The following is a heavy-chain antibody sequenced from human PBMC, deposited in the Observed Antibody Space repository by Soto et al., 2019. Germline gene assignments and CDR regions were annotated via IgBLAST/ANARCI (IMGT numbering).Heavy chain of an antibody. CDR3: AKDRITIFGVVITNYGMDV. Sequence: PGGSLRLSCAASGFTFSSYGMHWVRQAPGKGLEWVAVISYDGSNKYYADSVKGRFTISRDNSKNTLYLQMNSLRAEDTAVYYCAKDRITIFGVVITNYGMDVWGQGTTVTVS. D-gene: IGHD3-3*01. CDR1: GFTFSSYG. CDR2: ISYDGSNK. J-gene: IGHJ6*02. V-gene: IGHV3-30*18.